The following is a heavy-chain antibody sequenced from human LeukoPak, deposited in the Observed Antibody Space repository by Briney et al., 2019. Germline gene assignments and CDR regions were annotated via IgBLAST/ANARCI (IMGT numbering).Heavy chain of an antibody. CDR3: ARDGNPDIVVVPAATYYMDV. Sequence: ASVKVSCKASGYTFTSYYMHWVRQAPGQGLEWMGIINPSGGSTSYAQKFQGRVTMTRDTSTSTVYMELSSLRSEDTAVYYCARDGNPDIVVVPAATYYMDVWGKGTTVTVSS. CDR1: GYTFTSYY. V-gene: IGHV1-46*01. D-gene: IGHD2-2*01. J-gene: IGHJ6*03. CDR2: INPSGGST.